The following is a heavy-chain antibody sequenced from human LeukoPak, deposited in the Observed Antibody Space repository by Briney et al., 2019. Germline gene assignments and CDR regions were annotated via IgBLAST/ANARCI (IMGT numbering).Heavy chain of an antibody. CDR2: INWNGGST. Sequence: GGSVRLSCAASGFTFDDYGMSWVRQAPGKWLEWVSGINWNGGSTGYADSVKGRFTIYRDNAKNSLYLQMNSMRAEDRALYYCVRVHCSSTSRPGDYWGQGTLVTVSS. D-gene: IGHD2-2*01. J-gene: IGHJ4*02. V-gene: IGHV3-20*04. CDR3: VRVHCSSTSRPGDY. CDR1: GFTFDDYG.